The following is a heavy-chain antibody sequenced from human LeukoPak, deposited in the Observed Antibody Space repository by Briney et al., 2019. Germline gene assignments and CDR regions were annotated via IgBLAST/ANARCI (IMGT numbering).Heavy chain of an antibody. CDR3: ASSPRIVGRLDYYYYMDV. V-gene: IGHV1-69*05. D-gene: IGHD6-6*01. CDR1: GLTLSTYA. J-gene: IGHJ6*03. CDR2: IIPMFGSA. Sequence: ASVKVSCKASGLTLSTYAISWVRQAPGQGLEWMGGIIPMFGSAHYAQKIQDRVTITTDESTTIAYMELSSLRSEDTAVYYCASSPRIVGRLDYYYYMDVWGKGTTVTVSS.